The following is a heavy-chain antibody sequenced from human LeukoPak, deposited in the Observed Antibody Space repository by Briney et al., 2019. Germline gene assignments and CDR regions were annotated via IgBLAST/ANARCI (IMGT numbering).Heavy chain of an antibody. J-gene: IGHJ4*02. V-gene: IGHV3-49*04. CDR2: IRSTLYGGTT. D-gene: IGHD1-7*01. Sequence: PGGSLRLSCTGSGLTFGDYAMSWVRQAPGKGLEGVGFIRSTLYGGTTAYAASVKGRFTISRDDSKSIAYLQMDSLKTEDTAVYYCTIPNWNYVGDYWGQGTLVTVSS. CDR3: TIPNWNYVGDY. CDR1: GLTFGDYA.